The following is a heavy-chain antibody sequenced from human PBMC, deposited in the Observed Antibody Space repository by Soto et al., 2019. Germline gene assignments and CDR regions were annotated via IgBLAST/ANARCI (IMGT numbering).Heavy chain of an antibody. J-gene: IGHJ4*02. CDR1: GFTVSSNY. Sequence: GGSLRLSCAASGFTVSSNYMSWVRQAPGKGLEWVSVIYSGGSTYYADSVKGRFTISRDNSKNTLYLQMNSLRAEDTAVYYCARANSSGSFYIKDYWGQGTLVTVSS. D-gene: IGHD3-22*01. CDR3: ARANSSGSFYIKDY. CDR2: IYSGGST. V-gene: IGHV3-53*01.